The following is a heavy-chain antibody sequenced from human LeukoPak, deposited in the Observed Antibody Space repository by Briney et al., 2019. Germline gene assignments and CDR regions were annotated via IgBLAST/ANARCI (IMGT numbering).Heavy chain of an antibody. D-gene: IGHD3-22*01. V-gene: IGHV3-66*01. CDR3: ARGYDSGGYY. Sequence: PGGSLRHSCAPPGYSLCSDYMNGVRQAPGKGLEWVSVIYSGGATYYADSVKCRFTISRDKSKNTLYLQMNRLRAEDTAVYYCARGYDSGGYYWGQGTLVTVSS. CDR1: GYSLCSDY. CDR2: IYSGGAT. J-gene: IGHJ4*02.